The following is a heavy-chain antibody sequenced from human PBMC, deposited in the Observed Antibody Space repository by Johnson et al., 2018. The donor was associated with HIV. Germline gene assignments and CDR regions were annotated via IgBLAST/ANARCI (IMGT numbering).Heavy chain of an antibody. CDR2: ISWPSGRI. CDR3: ARDFGVAFDV. D-gene: IGHD3-16*01. V-gene: IGHV3-9*01. Sequence: VQLVESGGGLVQPGRSLRLSCAASGFTFDDYSMHWVRQAPGQGLEWVASISWPSGRIVYADSVKGRFTISRDNAKNSLYLQMNSLRSEDTALYYCARDFGVAFDVWGQGTMVTVSS. CDR1: GFTFDDYS. J-gene: IGHJ3*01.